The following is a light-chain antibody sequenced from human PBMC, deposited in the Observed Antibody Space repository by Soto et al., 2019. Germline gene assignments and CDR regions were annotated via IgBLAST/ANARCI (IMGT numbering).Light chain of an antibody. Sequence: EIVLTQSPVTLSVSPGERATLSCRASQSVSSNLAWYQQKRGQPPRLLIYAASMRPTGVPARFSGGGSETEVTLTISSLQSDDFAVYYCQEYNKWPTWTFGHGTKVEIK. V-gene: IGKV3-15*01. CDR3: QEYNKWPTWT. CDR2: AAS. CDR1: QSVSSN. J-gene: IGKJ1*01.